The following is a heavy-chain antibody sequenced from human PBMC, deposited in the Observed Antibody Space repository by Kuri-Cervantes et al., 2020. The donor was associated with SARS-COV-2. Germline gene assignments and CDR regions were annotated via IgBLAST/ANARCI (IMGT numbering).Heavy chain of an antibody. J-gene: IGHJ4*02. Sequence: GSLRLSCTVSGGSISSSSYYWGWIRQPPGKGLEWIGSIYYSGSTYYNPSLKSRVTISVDTSKNQFSLKLSSVTAADTAAYYYARRSTSITIFGVVNINPFDYWGQGTLVTVSS. V-gene: IGHV4-39*01. CDR1: GGSISSSSYY. CDR2: IYYSGST. D-gene: IGHD3-3*01. CDR3: ARRSTSITIFGVVNINPFDY.